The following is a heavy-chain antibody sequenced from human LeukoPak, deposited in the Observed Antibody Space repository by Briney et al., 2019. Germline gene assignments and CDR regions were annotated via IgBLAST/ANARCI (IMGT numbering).Heavy chain of an antibody. Sequence: PSETLSLTCAVYGGSFNTYYWSWIRQPPGKGLEWIAEIYHDGNANYNPSLKSRVTISVDTSNNHFSLKLNSVTAADTAVYYCARQDIRTTWYAFDYWGRGTLVTVSS. CDR2: IYHDGNA. J-gene: IGHJ4*02. D-gene: IGHD1/OR15-1a*01. CDR1: GGSFNTYY. V-gene: IGHV4-34*01. CDR3: ARQDIRTTWYAFDY.